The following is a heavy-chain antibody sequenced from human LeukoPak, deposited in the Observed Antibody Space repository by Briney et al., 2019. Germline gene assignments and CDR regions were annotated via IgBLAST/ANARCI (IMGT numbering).Heavy chain of an antibody. J-gene: IGHJ6*02. CDR1: GGSISSGGYY. V-gene: IGHV4-31*03. Sequence: SETLSLTCTVSGGSISSGGYYWSWIRQHPGKGLEWIGYIYYSGSTYYNPSLKSRVTISVDTSKNQFSLKLSSVTAADTAAYYCARDTDGYRSYYYYGMDVWGQGTTVTVSS. CDR2: IYYSGST. D-gene: IGHD6-25*01. CDR3: ARDTDGYRSYYYYGMDV.